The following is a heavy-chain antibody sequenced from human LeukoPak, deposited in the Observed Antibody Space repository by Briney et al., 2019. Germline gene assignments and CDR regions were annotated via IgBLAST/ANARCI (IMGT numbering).Heavy chain of an antibody. V-gene: IGHV3-7*01. Sequence: ETLSLTCAVSGGSFSGYYWSWVRQAPGKGLEWVANIKQDGSEIYYLDSVKGRFTISRDNAKNSLYLQMNSLRVEDTAVYYCATIEAVRFHYWGQGTLVTVSS. CDR2: IKQDGSEI. J-gene: IGHJ4*02. CDR1: GGSFSGYY. D-gene: IGHD6-19*01. CDR3: ATIEAVRFHY.